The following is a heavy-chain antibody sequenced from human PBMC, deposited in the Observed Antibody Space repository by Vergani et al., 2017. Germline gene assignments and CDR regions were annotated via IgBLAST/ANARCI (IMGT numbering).Heavy chain of an antibody. CDR2: IYYSGST. CDR3: ARATYYYDSSGYYPIWDSYWYFDL. Sequence: QLQLQESGPGLVKPSETLSLTCTVSGGSISSSSYYWGWIRQPPGKGLEWIGSIYYSGSTYYNPSLKNRVTISVDTSKNQFSLKLSSVTASDTAVYYCARATYYYDSSGYYPIWDSYWYFDLWGRGTLVTVSS. V-gene: IGHV4-39*01. J-gene: IGHJ2*01. D-gene: IGHD3-22*01. CDR1: GGSISSSSYY.